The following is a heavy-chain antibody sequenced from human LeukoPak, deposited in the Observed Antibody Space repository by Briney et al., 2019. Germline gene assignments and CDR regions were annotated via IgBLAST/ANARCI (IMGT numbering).Heavy chain of an antibody. D-gene: IGHD6-13*01. CDR2: ISGSGGST. CDR3: AKSRYSDSWNYFDY. Sequence: PGGSLGLSCAASGFTFSSYAMSWVRQSPGKGLEWVSAISGSGGSTYYADSVKGRFTISRDNSKNTLYLQMNSLSAEDTAVYYCAKSRYSDSWNYFDYWGQGTLVTVSS. CDR1: GFTFSSYA. J-gene: IGHJ4*02. V-gene: IGHV3-23*01.